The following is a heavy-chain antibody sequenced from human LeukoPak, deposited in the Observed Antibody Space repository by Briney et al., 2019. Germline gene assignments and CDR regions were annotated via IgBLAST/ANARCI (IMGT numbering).Heavy chain of an antibody. CDR2: IIPIFGTA. Sequence: SVKVSCKASGGTFSSYAISWVRQAPGQGLEWMGGIIPIFGTANYAQKFQARVTITADESTSTAYMELSSLRSEDTAVYYCALDTAMVNLGYWGQGTLVTVSS. V-gene: IGHV1-69*13. CDR1: GGTFSSYA. CDR3: ALDTAMVNLGY. J-gene: IGHJ4*02. D-gene: IGHD5-18*01.